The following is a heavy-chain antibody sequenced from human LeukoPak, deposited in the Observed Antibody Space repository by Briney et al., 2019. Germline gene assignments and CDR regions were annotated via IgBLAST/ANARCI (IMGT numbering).Heavy chain of an antibody. Sequence: SSETLSLTCTVSGGSISSYYWSWIRQPPGKGLEWIGYIYYSGSTNYNPSLKSRVTISVDTSKNQFSLKLSSVTAADTAVYYCARHSPYSSGWPGGDAFDIWGQGTMVTVSS. V-gene: IGHV4-59*08. J-gene: IGHJ3*02. D-gene: IGHD6-19*01. CDR2: IYYSGST. CDR3: ARHSPYSSGWPGGDAFDI. CDR1: GGSISSYY.